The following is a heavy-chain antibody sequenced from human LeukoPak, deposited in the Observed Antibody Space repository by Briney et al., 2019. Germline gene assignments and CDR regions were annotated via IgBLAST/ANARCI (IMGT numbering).Heavy chain of an antibody. CDR2: IKSTTDGGTT. Sequence: GGSLRLSCAASRFTFTKVGITCVGEAPRHEVEGFGRIKSTTDGGTTDYTAPVKGRFTISRDDSKNTLYLQMDSLKTEDTAVYYCTTVGLDYSYIWGQGTMVTVSS. D-gene: IGHD5-12*01. CDR3: TTVGLDYSYI. V-gene: IGHV3-15*01. CDR1: RFTFTKVG. J-gene: IGHJ3*02.